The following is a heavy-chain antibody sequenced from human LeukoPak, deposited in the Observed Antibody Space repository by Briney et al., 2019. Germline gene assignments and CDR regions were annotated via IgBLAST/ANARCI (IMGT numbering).Heavy chain of an antibody. Sequence: GGSLRLSCAASGLTFSGYTMNWVRQAPGKGLEWVSYISSGSSTIHYADSVKGRFTISRDNAKSSLYLQLNSLRTQDTAVYYCASGGATFHFWGQGTLVTVSS. J-gene: IGHJ4*02. CDR3: ASGGATFHF. CDR1: GLTFSGYT. V-gene: IGHV3-48*04. CDR2: ISSGSSTI. D-gene: IGHD1-26*01.